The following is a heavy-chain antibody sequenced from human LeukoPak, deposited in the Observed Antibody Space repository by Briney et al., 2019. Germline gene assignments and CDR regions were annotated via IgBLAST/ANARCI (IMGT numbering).Heavy chain of an antibody. CDR3: ARSPSGMDV. CDR1: GGSISSGSYY. CDR2: IYTSGST. Sequence: KASETLSLTCTVSGGSISSGSYYWSWIRQPAGKGLEWIGRIYTSGSTNYNPSLKSRVTISVDTSKNQFSLKLSSVTAADTAVYYCARSPSGMDVWGQGTTVTVSS. V-gene: IGHV4-61*02. J-gene: IGHJ6*02.